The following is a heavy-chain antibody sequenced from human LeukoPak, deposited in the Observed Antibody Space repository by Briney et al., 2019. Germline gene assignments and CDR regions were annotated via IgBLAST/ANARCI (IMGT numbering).Heavy chain of an antibody. V-gene: IGHV3-53*01. CDR1: GFTVSSNY. CDR3: ARGHRSLSDDAFDI. J-gene: IGHJ3*02. CDR2: IYSGGST. Sequence: GGSLRLSCAASGFTVSSNYMSWVRQAPGKGLEWVSVIYSGGSTYYADSVKGRFTISRDNSENTLYLQMNSLRAEDTAVYYCARGHRSLSDDAFDIWGQGTMVTVSS.